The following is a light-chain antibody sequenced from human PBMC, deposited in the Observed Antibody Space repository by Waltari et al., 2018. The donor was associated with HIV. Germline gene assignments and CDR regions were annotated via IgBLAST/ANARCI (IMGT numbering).Light chain of an antibody. CDR3: AVLDDTLGGGV. J-gene: IGLJ2*01. CDR1: TANLGANF. Sequence: QSVLTQPPSASGTPGQKVTISCSGGTANLGANFVLWFQQFPVKAPRLLIYRDNLRHSGVPARFSGSKSGTSASLTISGLRSDDGAHYFCAVLDDTLGGGVFGGGTKLTVL. CDR2: RDN. V-gene: IGLV1-47*01.